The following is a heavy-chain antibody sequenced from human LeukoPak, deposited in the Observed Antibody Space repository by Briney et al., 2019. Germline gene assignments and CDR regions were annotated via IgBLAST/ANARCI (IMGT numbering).Heavy chain of an antibody. V-gene: IGHV3-23*01. Sequence: GGSLRLSCAASGLTFSSYAMSWVRQAAGKGLEWVSAISGSGGSTYYADSVKGRFTISRDNSKNTLYLQMNSLRAEDTAVYYCAKARYRDYGDYAGDAFDIWGQGTMVTVSS. D-gene: IGHD4-17*01. CDR1: GLTFSSYA. J-gene: IGHJ3*02. CDR2: ISGSGGST. CDR3: AKARYRDYGDYAGDAFDI.